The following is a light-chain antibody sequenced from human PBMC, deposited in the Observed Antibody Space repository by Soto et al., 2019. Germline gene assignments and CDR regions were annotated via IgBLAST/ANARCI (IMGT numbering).Light chain of an antibody. V-gene: IGKV3-11*01. CDR3: QQRSSWPL. CDR1: QSISNY. J-gene: IGKJ2*01. Sequence: DIVLTQSPGTLTLSPGERATLSRRASQSISNYLAWFQQRPGQAPRLLIYDTSKRATGVPARFSGSGSGTDFTLTISSLEPEDFAVYYCQQRSSWPLFGQGTKLEIK. CDR2: DTS.